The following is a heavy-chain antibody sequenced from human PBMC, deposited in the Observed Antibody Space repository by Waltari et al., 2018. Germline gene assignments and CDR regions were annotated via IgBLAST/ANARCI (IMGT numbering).Heavy chain of an antibody. CDR1: GFTFNNFW. CDR3: VGAYYDGRLDY. CDR2: IKNDGGGP. Sequence: EVQLVESGGGLVQPGGSLRLSCAASGFTFNNFWMHWVRQDAGKGLRWVSRIKNDGGGPIYAEAVKGRFTISRDNAKNTLYLQMNSLRPEDTAVYYWVGAYYDGRLDYWGQGTLVTASS. D-gene: IGHD3-22*01. J-gene: IGHJ4*01. V-gene: IGHV3-74*01.